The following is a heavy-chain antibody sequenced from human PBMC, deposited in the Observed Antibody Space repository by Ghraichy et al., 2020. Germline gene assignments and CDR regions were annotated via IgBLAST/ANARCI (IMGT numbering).Heavy chain of an antibody. CDR1: GGSFSGYY. V-gene: IGHV4-34*01. J-gene: IGHJ5*02. CDR3: ARVKPYYYDSSGYYRRWFDP. D-gene: IGHD3-22*01. Sequence: SETLSLTCAVYGGSFSGYYWSWIRQPPGKGLEWIGEINHSGSTNYNPSLKSRVTISVDTSKNQFSLKLSSVTAADTAVYYCARVKPYYYDSSGYYRRWFDPWGQGTLVTVSS. CDR2: INHSGST.